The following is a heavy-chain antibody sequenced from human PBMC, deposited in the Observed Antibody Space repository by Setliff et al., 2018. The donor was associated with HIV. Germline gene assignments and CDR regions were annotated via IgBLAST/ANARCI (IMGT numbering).Heavy chain of an antibody. D-gene: IGHD3-10*01. CDR3: ARGVRGVVNGMDV. J-gene: IGHJ6*02. CDR2: INTDGSST. CDR1: GFSFSSYW. Sequence: GESLKISCAASGFSFSSYWMHWVRQAPGKGLVRVSRINTDGSSTSYADSVKGRFTISRDNAKNTLYLQMNSLRAEDTAVYYCARGVRGVVNGMDVWGQGTTVTVSS. V-gene: IGHV3-74*01.